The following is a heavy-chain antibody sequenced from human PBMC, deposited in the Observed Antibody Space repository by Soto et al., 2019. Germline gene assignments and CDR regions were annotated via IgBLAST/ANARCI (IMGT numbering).Heavy chain of an antibody. J-gene: IGHJ4*02. V-gene: IGHV3-11*03. Sequence: LSLTCTVSGVSISSSSYYWGWIRQAPGKGLEWVSYISSSSSYTNYADSVKGRFTISRDNAKNSLYLQMNSLRAEDTAVYYCARSYYSSETTYFVYWGQGTLVTASS. CDR3: ARSYYSSETTYFVY. CDR1: GVSISSSSYY. D-gene: IGHD3-10*01. CDR2: ISSSSSYT.